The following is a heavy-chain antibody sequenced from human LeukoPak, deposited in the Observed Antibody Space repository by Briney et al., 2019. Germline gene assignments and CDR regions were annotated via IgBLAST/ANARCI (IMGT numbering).Heavy chain of an antibody. V-gene: IGHV4-38-2*01. Sequence: TSETLSLTCAVTGYSISSGYYWGWIRQPPGKGLEWIGSIYHSGSTYYNPSLKSRVTISVDTSKNQFSLKLSSVTAADTAVYYCARAKGDYIEPFDYWGQGTLVTVSS. J-gene: IGHJ4*02. D-gene: IGHD4-11*01. CDR3: ARAKGDYIEPFDY. CDR1: GYSISSGYY. CDR2: IYHSGST.